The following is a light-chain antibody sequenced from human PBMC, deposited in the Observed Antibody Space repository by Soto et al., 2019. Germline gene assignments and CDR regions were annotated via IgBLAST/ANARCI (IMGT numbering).Light chain of an antibody. V-gene: IGKV3-15*01. CDR3: QQYSNWPPGA. J-gene: IGKJ2*01. CDR2: GAS. CDR1: QSVSSN. Sequence: EIVMTQSPATLSVSPGDVATLSCRASQSVSSNLAWYQQKPGQAPRLLLYGASTRATGIPARFSGSGSGTEFTLTISSLQSEDFAVYYCQQYSNWPPGAFGQGTKLEIK.